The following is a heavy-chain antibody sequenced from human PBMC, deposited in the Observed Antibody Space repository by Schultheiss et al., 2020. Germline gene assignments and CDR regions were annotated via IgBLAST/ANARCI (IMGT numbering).Heavy chain of an antibody. J-gene: IGHJ4*02. CDR1: GGSISSSSYY. CDR3: ARDVPIAAADPVRDY. V-gene: IGHV4-39*07. D-gene: IGHD6-13*01. CDR2: IYHSGST. Sequence: SETLSLTCTVSGGSISSSSYYWGWIRQPPGKGLEWIGSIYHSGSTYYNPSLKSRVTISVDTSKNQFSLKLSSVTAADTAVYYCARDVPIAAADPVRDYWGQGTLVTVSS.